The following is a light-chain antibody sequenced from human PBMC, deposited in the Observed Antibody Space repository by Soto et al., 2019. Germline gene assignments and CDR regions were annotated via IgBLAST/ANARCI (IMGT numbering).Light chain of an antibody. J-gene: IGKJ1*01. V-gene: IGKV1-39*01. CDR3: QQSYNTPRT. CDR1: QSIATY. Sequence: DIQMTQSPSSLSASVGDRVTITCRASQSIATYLNWYQQKPGKAPNLLIYAASSLQGGVPSRFSGCGSGTDFTLTISSLQPEDFATYYCQQSYNTPRTFGQGTKVEIK. CDR2: AAS.